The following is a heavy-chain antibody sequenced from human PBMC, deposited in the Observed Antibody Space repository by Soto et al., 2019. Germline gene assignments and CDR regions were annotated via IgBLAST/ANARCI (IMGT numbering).Heavy chain of an antibody. D-gene: IGHD2-15*01. J-gene: IGHJ4*02. Sequence: GSLRLSCAASGFTFSDHYMSWIRQTPGKGLECVAKIDPAGGATFYMDSVKGRFTISRDNAKNSMFLQRNSLRADDTAVYYCAFEEWWALKSWGQETLVTAPQ. CDR1: GFTFSDHY. CDR2: IDPAGGAT. CDR3: AFEEWWALKS. V-gene: IGHV3-7*01.